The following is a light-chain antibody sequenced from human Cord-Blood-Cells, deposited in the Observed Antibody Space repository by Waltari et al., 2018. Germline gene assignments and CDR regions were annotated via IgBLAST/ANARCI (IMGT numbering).Light chain of an antibody. V-gene: IGLV2-14*01. J-gene: IGLJ3*02. Sequence: QSALTQPASVSGSPGQSITISCTGTSSDVGGYNYVSWYHQHPGKAPKLMSYDVSTRPSGVSNRFSGSKSGNTASLTIAGLQAEDEADYYCSSYTSSSTVFGGGTKLTVL. CDR3: SSYTSSSTV. CDR2: DVS. CDR1: SSDVGGYNY.